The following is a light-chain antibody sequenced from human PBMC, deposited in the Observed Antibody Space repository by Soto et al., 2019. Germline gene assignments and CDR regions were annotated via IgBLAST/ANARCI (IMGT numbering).Light chain of an antibody. CDR3: QQYKSYRT. J-gene: IGKJ1*01. CDR1: QTVSRW. Sequence: DIQMTQSPSTLSASVGDRVTITCRASQTVSRWLAWYQQKAGKAPKLLMNDASSLESGVPSRFSGSGSGTEFTLTISSLQPDDFATYHCQQYKSYRTFGQGTKVEFK. V-gene: IGKV1-5*01. CDR2: DAS.